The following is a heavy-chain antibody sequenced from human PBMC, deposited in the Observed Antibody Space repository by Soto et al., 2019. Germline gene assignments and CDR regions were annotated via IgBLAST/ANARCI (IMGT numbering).Heavy chain of an antibody. CDR1: GFSLTTSGVG. Sequence: QITLKESGPTLVKPTQTLTLTCTFSGFSLTTSGVGVGWIRQPPGKALEWLALIYWDDDKRYSPSLKSRLTITKDTSKVQVVLTMTNMAPVDTATYFCAHRLTFNSDWNYGRSDYWGQGTLVTVS. CDR3: AHRLTFNSDWNYGRSDY. CDR2: IYWDDDK. V-gene: IGHV2-5*02. J-gene: IGHJ4*02. D-gene: IGHD1-7*01.